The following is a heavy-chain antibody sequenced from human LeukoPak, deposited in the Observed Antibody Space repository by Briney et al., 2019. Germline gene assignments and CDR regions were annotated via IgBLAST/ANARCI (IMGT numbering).Heavy chain of an antibody. CDR2: ISWNSGSI. CDR1: GFTFDDYA. J-gene: IGHJ4*02. CDR3: ARGIAAAEPFDY. V-gene: IGHV3-9*01. D-gene: IGHD6-13*01. Sequence: SLRLSCAASGFTFDDYAMHWVRQAPGKGLEWVSGISWNSGSIGYADSVKGRFTISRDNAKDSLYLQMNSLRAEDTALYYCARGIAAAEPFDYWGQGTLVTVSS.